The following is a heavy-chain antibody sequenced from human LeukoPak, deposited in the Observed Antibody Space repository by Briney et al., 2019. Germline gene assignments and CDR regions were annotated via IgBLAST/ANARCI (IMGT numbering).Heavy chain of an antibody. J-gene: IGHJ6*03. Sequence: SVKVSCKASGGTFSSYAISWVRQAPGQGLEWMGGIIPIFGTANYAQKFQGRVTITTDESTSTAYMGLSSLRSEDTAVYYCARDRGSVYYYYYMDVWGKGTTVTVSS. V-gene: IGHV1-69*05. CDR2: IIPIFGTA. CDR3: ARDRGSVYYYYYMDV. CDR1: GGTFSSYA.